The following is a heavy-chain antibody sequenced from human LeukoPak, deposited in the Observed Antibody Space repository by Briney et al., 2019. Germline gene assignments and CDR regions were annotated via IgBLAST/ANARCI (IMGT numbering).Heavy chain of an antibody. Sequence: PSQTLSLTCTVSGGSISSGDYYWSWIRQPPGKGLEWVGYIYYSGSTYYNPSLKSRVTISVDTSKNQFSLKLSSVTAADTAVYYCASSITIFGVVQYYFDYWGQGTLVTVSS. V-gene: IGHV4-30-4*08. J-gene: IGHJ4*02. CDR1: GGSISSGDYY. CDR3: ASSITIFGVVQYYFDY. D-gene: IGHD3-3*01. CDR2: IYYSGST.